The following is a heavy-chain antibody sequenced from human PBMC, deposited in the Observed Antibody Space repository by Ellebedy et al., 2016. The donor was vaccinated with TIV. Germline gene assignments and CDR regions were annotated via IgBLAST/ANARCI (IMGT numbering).Heavy chain of an antibody. CDR1: GGSISSYY. J-gene: IGHJ4*02. V-gene: IGHV4-59*08. D-gene: IGHD2-21*01. CDR2: IYYSGST. CDR3: ARQTLRGDLPY. Sequence: MPSETLSLTCTVSGGSISSYYWSWIRQPPGKGLEWIGYIYYSGSTNYNPSLKSRVTISVDTSKNQFSLKLSSVTAADTAVYYCARQTLRGDLPYWGQGTLVTVSS.